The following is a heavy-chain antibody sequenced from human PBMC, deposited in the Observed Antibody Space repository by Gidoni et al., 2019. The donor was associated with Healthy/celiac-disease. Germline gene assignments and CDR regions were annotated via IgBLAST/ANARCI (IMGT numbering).Heavy chain of an antibody. Sequence: QLQLPESGPGLVKPSETLSLPCTVSGGSISSSSYYWGWIRQPPGKGLEWIGSIYYRGSTYYNPSLKSRVTISVDTSKNQFSLKLSSVTAADTAVYYCARVPYGSGSYTYYYYYYYMDVWGKGTTVTVSS. CDR3: ARVPYGSGSYTYYYYYYYMDV. V-gene: IGHV4-39*01. D-gene: IGHD3-10*01. CDR1: GGSISSSSYY. CDR2: IYYRGST. J-gene: IGHJ6*03.